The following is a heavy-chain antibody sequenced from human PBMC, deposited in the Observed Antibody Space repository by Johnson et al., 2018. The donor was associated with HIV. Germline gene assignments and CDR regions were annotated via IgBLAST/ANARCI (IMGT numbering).Heavy chain of an antibody. CDR3: ASGDDDVF. CDR2: ISFDGSKK. V-gene: IGHV3-30*14. Sequence: QVQLVESGGGLVKPGGSLRLSCAVSGFTFSSYWMHWVRQAPGKGLEWVAVISFDGSKKYHADSVKGRFTISRDNSKNTLYLQMNSLRAEDTAVYFCASGDDDVFWGQGTMVTVSS. D-gene: IGHD7-27*01. J-gene: IGHJ3*01. CDR1: GFTFSSYW.